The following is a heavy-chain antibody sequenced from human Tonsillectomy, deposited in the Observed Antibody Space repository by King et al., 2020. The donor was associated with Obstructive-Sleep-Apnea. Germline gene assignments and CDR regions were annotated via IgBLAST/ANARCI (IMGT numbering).Heavy chain of an antibody. D-gene: IGHD6-13*01. V-gene: IGHV1-8*01. J-gene: IGHJ5*02. Sequence: VQLVQSGAEVKNPGASMKVSCKASGYTFINYDINWVRQATGQGLEWMGWMNPNSGGTGYAEKFRDRVTMTRDTSISTAYMELSSLRSEDTAVYYCVTSGYSPSWHPWFDRWGQGTLVTVSS. CDR3: VTSGYSPSWHPWFDR. CDR1: GYTFINYD. CDR2: MNPNSGGT.